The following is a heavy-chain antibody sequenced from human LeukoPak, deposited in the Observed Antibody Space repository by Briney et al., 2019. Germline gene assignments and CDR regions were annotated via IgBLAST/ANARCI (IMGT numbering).Heavy chain of an antibody. V-gene: IGHV3-66*01. CDR1: GFTVSSNY. CDR2: TYSGGST. Sequence: GGSLRLSCAASGFTVSSNYMSWVRQAPGKGLEWVSVTYSGGSTYYADSVKGRFTISRDNSKNTLYLQMNSLRAEDTAVYYCARDPPYYYDSSDSGAFDIWGQGTMVTVSS. D-gene: IGHD3-22*01. CDR3: ARDPPYYYDSSDSGAFDI. J-gene: IGHJ3*02.